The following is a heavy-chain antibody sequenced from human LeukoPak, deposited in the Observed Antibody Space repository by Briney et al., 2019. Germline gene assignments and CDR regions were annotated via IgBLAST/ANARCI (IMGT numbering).Heavy chain of an antibody. CDR2: INQDGSEK. V-gene: IGHV3-7*01. CDR1: GFTFSSYW. Sequence: GGSLRLSCAASGFTFSSYWMSWVRQAPGKGLEWVANINQDGSEKNYVDSVKGRFTLSRDSAKNSLYLQMNSLRAEDTAVYYCARVTSGLDYWGQGTLVTVSS. J-gene: IGHJ4*02. CDR3: ARVTSGLDY.